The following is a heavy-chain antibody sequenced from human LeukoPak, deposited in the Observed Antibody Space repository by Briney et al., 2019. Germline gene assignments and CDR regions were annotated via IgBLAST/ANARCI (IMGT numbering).Heavy chain of an antibody. CDR1: GGSISSSSYY. Sequence: SETLSLTCTVSGGSISSSSYYWVWIRQPPGKGLEWIGSIYYSGSTYYNPSLKSRVTISVDTSKNQFSLKLSSVTAADTAVYYCARQEARRGITFGGVIGKKNWFDPWGQGTLVTVSS. D-gene: IGHD3-16*02. CDR3: ARQEARRGITFGGVIGKKNWFDP. CDR2: IYYSGST. V-gene: IGHV4-39*01. J-gene: IGHJ5*02.